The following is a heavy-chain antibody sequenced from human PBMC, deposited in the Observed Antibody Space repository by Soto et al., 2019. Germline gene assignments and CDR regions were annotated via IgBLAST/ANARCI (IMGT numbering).Heavy chain of an antibody. Sequence: QVHLQASGPGLVKPSPTLSLTCTVSGGSITSGGHYWGCTRQYTAKGPEWIGDIYDSGNMYFYNPSLKSRVTISAYSSRNQGSLSLRSRTAADTVCYYCARVDLRGYFSVLTDFWGQGIPVTVS. J-gene: IGHJ4*02. CDR1: GGSITSGGHY. D-gene: IGHD2-15*01. CDR3: ARVDLRGYFSVLTDF. V-gene: IGHV4-31*03. CDR2: IYDSGNMY.